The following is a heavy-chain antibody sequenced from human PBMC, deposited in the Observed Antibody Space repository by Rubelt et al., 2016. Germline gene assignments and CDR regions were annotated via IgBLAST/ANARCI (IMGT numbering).Heavy chain of an antibody. D-gene: IGHD3-3*01. J-gene: IGHJ4*02. CDR2: IKEDGSQK. V-gene: IGHV3-7*01. CDR1: GFTFGDYH. CDR3: GGAIFAGGSWHYDC. Sequence: EVHLSESGGGLEQPGGSLRLSCAASGFTFGDYHLTWVRQAPGKGLEWLTNIKEDGSQKFYAGSLKGRFTVSRENAQNSRYLQMNSRTDEDTAVYYCGGAIFAGGSWHYDCWGQGTLVTVSS.